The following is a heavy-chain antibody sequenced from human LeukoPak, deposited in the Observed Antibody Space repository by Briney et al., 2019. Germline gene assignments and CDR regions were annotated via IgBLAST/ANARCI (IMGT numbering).Heavy chain of an antibody. V-gene: IGHV3-20*04. D-gene: IGHD1-26*01. CDR1: GFTFDDYG. CDR2: VDWSGGRT. CDR3: VRSRSYYFDY. J-gene: IGHJ4*02. Sequence: GGSLRLSCAASGFTFDDYGMSWVRQDPGRRLEWVSTVDWSGGRTSYADSVKGRFTISRDNAKNSLYLQMNSLRAEDTALYFCVRSRSYYFDYWGQGTLVTVSS.